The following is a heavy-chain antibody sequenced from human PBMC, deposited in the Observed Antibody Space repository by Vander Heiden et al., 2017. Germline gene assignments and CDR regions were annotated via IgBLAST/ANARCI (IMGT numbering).Heavy chain of an antibody. CDR1: GGSVSSGSYY. J-gene: IGHJ6*02. CDR2: IYYSGST. Sequence: QVQLQESGPGLVKPSETLSLTCTVSGGSVSSGSYYWSWIRQPPGKGLEWIGYIYYSGSTNYNPSLKSRVTISVDTSKNQFSLKLSSVTAADTAVYYCARDRATNDPFYYYYGMDVWGQGTTVTVSS. D-gene: IGHD1-26*01. V-gene: IGHV4-61*01. CDR3: ARDRATNDPFYYYYGMDV.